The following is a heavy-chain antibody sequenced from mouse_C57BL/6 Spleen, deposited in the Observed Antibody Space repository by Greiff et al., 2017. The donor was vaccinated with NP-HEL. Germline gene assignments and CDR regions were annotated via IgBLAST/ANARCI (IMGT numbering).Heavy chain of an antibody. CDR2: IDPEDGDT. V-gene: IGHV14-1*01. CDR3: TYYYGSSAWFAY. Sequence: VHVKQSGAELVRPGASVKLSCTASGFNIKDYYMHWVKQRPEQGLEWIGRIDPEDGDTEYAPKFQGKATMTADTSSNTAYLQLSSLTSEDTAVYYCTYYYGSSAWFAYWGQGTLVTVSA. D-gene: IGHD1-1*01. J-gene: IGHJ3*01. CDR1: GFNIKDYY.